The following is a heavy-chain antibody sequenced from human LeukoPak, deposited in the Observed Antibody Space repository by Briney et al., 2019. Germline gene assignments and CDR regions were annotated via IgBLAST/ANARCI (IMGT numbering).Heavy chain of an antibody. Sequence: WGSLRLSCAASGFTFSSYEMNWVSQAPGKGLEWVSYVSSSGSTIYYADSVKGRFTISRDNAKNSLYLQMNSLRAEDTAVYYCAELGITMIGGVWGKGTTVTISS. J-gene: IGHJ6*04. CDR3: AELGITMIGGV. CDR2: VSSSGSTI. V-gene: IGHV3-48*03. D-gene: IGHD3-10*02. CDR1: GFTFSSYE.